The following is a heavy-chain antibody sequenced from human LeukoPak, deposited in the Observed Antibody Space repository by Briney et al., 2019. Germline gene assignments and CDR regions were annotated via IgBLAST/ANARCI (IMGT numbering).Heavy chain of an antibody. D-gene: IGHD2-15*01. CDR2: IIPILGIA. V-gene: IGHV1-69*04. CDR1: GGTFSSYA. J-gene: IGHJ4*02. CDR3: ARVREFGGSFYFDY. Sequence: ASVKVSCKASGGTFSSYAISWVRQTPGQGLEWMGRIIPILGIANYAQKFQGRVTITADKSTSTAYMELSSLRSEDTAVYYCARVREFGGSFYFDYWGQGTLVTVSS.